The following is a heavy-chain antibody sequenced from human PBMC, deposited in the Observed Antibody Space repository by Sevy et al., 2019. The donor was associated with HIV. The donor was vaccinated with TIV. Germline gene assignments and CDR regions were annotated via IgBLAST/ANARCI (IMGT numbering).Heavy chain of an antibody. Sequence: GGSLRLSCEGSGFTFSNAWMNWVRQARGKGLEWVGHIKSKSEGGTAAYNTPVNGRLTITRDDSKNTLYLQMNTLKIEDTAVYYCTTGGSHFQRWGQGSLVTVSS. CDR2: IKSKSEGGTA. D-gene: IGHD2-15*01. CDR1: GFTFSNAW. V-gene: IGHV3-15*01. CDR3: TTGGSHFQR. J-gene: IGHJ1*01.